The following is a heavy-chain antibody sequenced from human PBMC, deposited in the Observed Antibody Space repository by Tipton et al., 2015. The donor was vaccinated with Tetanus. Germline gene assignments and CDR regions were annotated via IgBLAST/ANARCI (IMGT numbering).Heavy chain of an antibody. D-gene: IGHD6-19*01. J-gene: IGHJ4*02. V-gene: IGHV4-34*01. Sequence: TLSLTCAVYGGSSSGYYWSWIRQPPGKGLEWIGEINHSGSTNYNPSLKSRVTISVDTSKNQFSLKLSSVTAADTAVYYCARNTVAGTVTFDYWGQGTLVTVSS. CDR1: GGSSSGYY. CDR3: ARNTVAGTVTFDY. CDR2: INHSGST.